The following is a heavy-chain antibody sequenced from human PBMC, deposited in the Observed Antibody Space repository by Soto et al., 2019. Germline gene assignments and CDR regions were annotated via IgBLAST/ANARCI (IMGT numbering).Heavy chain of an antibody. Sequence: QLQLQESGPGLVKPSETLSLTCTVSGGSISSSSYYWGWIRQPPGKGLEWIGSIYYSGSTYYTPSRKSRVTISVDTSKNQFSLKLSSVTAADTAVYYCARSGRYCSGGSCYPRNFDYWGQGTLVTVSS. CDR3: ARSGRYCSGGSCYPRNFDY. D-gene: IGHD2-15*01. CDR2: IYYSGST. V-gene: IGHV4-39*01. CDR1: GGSISSSSYY. J-gene: IGHJ4*02.